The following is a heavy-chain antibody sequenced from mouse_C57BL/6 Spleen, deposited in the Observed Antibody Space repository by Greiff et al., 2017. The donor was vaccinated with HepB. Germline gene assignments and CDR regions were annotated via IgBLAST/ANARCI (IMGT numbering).Heavy chain of an antibody. CDR2: IHPNSGST. J-gene: IGHJ4*01. CDR3: ASRYDYDVYYAMDY. Sequence: QVQLQQPGAELVKPGASVKLSCKASGYTFTSYWMHWVKQRPGQGLEWIGMIHPNSGSTNYNEKFKSKATLTVDKSSSTAYMQLSSLTSEDSAVYYCASRYDYDVYYAMDYWGQGTSVTVSS. D-gene: IGHD2-4*01. V-gene: IGHV1-64*01. CDR1: GYTFTSYW.